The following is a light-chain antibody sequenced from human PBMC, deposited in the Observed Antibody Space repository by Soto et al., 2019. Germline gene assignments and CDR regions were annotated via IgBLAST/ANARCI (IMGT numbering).Light chain of an antibody. CDR3: GTWDSSLSAGQV. Sequence: QSVLTQPPSVSAAPGQTVTISCSGSNSNMGNDYVSWYHQLPGTAPKLLIYEDSKRPSGIPDRFSGYKSGTSATLGITGLQTGDEDDYYCGTWDSSLSAGQVFGGGTKLTVL. V-gene: IGLV1-51*02. CDR2: EDS. CDR1: NSNMGNDY. J-gene: IGLJ3*02.